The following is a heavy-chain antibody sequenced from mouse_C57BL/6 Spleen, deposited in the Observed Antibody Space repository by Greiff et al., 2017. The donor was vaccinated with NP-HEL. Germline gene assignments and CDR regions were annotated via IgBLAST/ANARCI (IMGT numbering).Heavy chain of an antibody. CDR2: IYPGDGDT. D-gene: IGHD4-1*01. J-gene: IGHJ1*03. Sequence: VQLQQSGPELVKPGASVKISCKASGYAFSSSWMNWVKQRPGKGLEWIGRIYPGDGDTNYNGKFKGKATLTADKSSSTAYMQLSSLTSEDSAVYFCARSELGDWYFDVWGTGTTVTVSS. CDR1: GYAFSSSW. CDR3: ARSELGDWYFDV. V-gene: IGHV1-82*01.